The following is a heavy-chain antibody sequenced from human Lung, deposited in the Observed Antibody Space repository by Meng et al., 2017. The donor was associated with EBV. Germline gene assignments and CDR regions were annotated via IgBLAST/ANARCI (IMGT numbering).Heavy chain of an antibody. V-gene: IGHV4-4*02. CDR3: ARRKSSSWYYFDY. CDR2: IHHSGST. Sequence: LQAPGPGRVTPSGTLSRTCAVSSGSISSSRWWSSIRQPPGKGLEWIGEIHHSGSTKDNPSLKSRVSISVDKSKNQFFLNLTSVTAADTGVYYCARRKSSSWYYFDYWGQGILVTVSS. D-gene: IGHD2-2*01. J-gene: IGHJ4*02. CDR1: SGSISSSRW.